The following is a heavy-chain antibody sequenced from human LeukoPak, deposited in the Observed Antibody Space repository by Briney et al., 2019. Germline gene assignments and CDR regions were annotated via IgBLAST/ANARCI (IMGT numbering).Heavy chain of an antibody. CDR2: ITSGTTYI. D-gene: IGHD3-9*01. CDR3: AKAARVLRYFDWHY. J-gene: IGHJ4*02. Sequence: GGSLRLSCAASGFTFSDYNMNWVRQSPEKGLEWVSSITSGTTYIYYADSVRGRFTLSRDNAKNSLYLQMNSLRAEDTAVYYCAKAARVLRYFDWHYWGQGTLVTVSS. CDR1: GFTFSDYN. V-gene: IGHV3-21*01.